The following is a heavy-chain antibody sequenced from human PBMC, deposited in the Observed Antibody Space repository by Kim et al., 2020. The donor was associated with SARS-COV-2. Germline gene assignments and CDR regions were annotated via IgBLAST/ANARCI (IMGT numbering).Heavy chain of an antibody. J-gene: IGHJ5*02. D-gene: IGHD6-6*01. V-gene: IGHV3-21*01. Sequence: YIYYADSVKGRFTITSDNAKNSLYLPMNSLRAEDTAVYYCARTIAAAFDPWGQGTLVTVSS. CDR2: YI. CDR3: ARTIAAAFDP.